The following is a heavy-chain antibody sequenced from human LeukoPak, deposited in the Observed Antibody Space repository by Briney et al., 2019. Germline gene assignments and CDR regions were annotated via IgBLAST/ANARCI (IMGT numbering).Heavy chain of an antibody. Sequence: GGSLRLSCAASGFTFSSYDMHWVRQATGKGLEWVSAIGTAGDTYYPGSVKGRFTISRENAKNSLYLQMNSLRAGDTAVYYRARGFADGSGSYPDAFDIWGQGTMVTVSS. CDR3: ARGFADGSGSYPDAFDI. CDR1: GFTFSSYD. J-gene: IGHJ3*02. D-gene: IGHD3-10*01. V-gene: IGHV3-13*01. CDR2: IGTAGDT.